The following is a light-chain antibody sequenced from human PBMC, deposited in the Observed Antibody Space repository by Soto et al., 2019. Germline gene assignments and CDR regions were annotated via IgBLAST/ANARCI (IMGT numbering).Light chain of an antibody. V-gene: IGLV2-14*01. Sequence: QSALTQPASVSGSPGRSITISCTGTSSDVGAYKYVSWYQQHPGKAPRLMMYDVSNRPSGVSTRFSGSKSGNTASLTISGLQAEDEADYYCTSYTISSTLRYVFGTGTKVTVL. CDR3: TSYTISSTLRYV. J-gene: IGLJ1*01. CDR1: SSDVGAYKY. CDR2: DVS.